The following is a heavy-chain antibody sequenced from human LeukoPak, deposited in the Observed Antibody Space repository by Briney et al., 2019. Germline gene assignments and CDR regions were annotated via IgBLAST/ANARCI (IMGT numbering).Heavy chain of an antibody. Sequence: GGSLRLSCAASGFTFSNYAMHWVRQAPGKGLEYVSAIINTGGSTYYANFVKGRFTISRDNSKNTLYLQMGSRRAEDMAIYYCAGAIGGVGASFDYWGQGTLVTVSS. J-gene: IGHJ4*02. CDR3: AGAIGGVGASFDY. V-gene: IGHV3-64*01. CDR2: IINTGGST. CDR1: GFTFSNYA. D-gene: IGHD3-16*01.